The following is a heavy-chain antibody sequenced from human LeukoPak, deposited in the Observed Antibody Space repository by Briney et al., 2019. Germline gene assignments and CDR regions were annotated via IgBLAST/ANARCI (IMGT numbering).Heavy chain of an antibody. V-gene: IGHV1-2*02. D-gene: IGHD3-10*01. Sequence: ASVKVSCKTSGYTFTGYYIHWVRQAPGQGLEWMGWINPNSGATIYAQKFQGRVTMTRDTSINTAYMDLNRLKSDDTAVYYCARDRVSHVRGILRGVFDYWGQGPLITVSS. CDR2: INPNSGAT. CDR3: ARDRVSHVRGILRGVFDY. CDR1: GYTFTGYY. J-gene: IGHJ4*02.